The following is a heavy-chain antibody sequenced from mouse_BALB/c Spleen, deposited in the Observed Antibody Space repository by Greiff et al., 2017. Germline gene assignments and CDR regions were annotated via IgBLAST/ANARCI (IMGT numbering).Heavy chain of an antibody. D-gene: IGHD2-4*01. CDR3: ARRGDYGLYAMDY. CDR1: GYTFTSYT. J-gene: IGHJ4*01. Sequence: VQLQQSGAELARPGASVKMSCKASGYTFTSYTMHWVKQRPGQGLEWIGYINPSSGYTNYNQKFKDKATLTADKSSSTAYMQLSSLTSEDSAVYYCARRGDYGLYAMDYWGQGTSVTVSS. CDR2: INPSSGYT. V-gene: IGHV1-4*01.